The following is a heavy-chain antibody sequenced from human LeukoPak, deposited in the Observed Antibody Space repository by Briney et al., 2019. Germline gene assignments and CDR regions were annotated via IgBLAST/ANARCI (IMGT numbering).Heavy chain of an antibody. D-gene: IGHD6-19*01. V-gene: IGHV4-30-2*01. CDR2: IYHSGST. Sequence: SQTLSLTCAVSGGSISSGGYSWSWIRQPPGKGLEWIGCIYHSGSTYYNPSLKSRVTISVDRSKNQFSLKLSSVTAADTAVYYCARSIAVAGTRAFDIWGQGTMVTVSS. CDR3: ARSIAVAGTRAFDI. CDR1: GGSISSGGYS. J-gene: IGHJ3*02.